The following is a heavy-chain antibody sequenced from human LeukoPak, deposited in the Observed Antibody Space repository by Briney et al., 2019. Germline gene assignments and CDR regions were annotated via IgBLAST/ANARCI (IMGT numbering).Heavy chain of an antibody. CDR3: ARYSSSCDY. CDR1: GGSFSGYY. CDR2: INHSGST. D-gene: IGHD6-13*01. J-gene: IGHJ4*02. V-gene: IGHV4-34*01. Sequence: PSETLSLTCAVYGGSFSGYYWSWIRQPPGKGLEWIGEINHSGSTNYNPSLKSRVTISVDTSKNQFSLKLSSVTAADTAVYYCARYSSSCDYWGQGTLVTVSS.